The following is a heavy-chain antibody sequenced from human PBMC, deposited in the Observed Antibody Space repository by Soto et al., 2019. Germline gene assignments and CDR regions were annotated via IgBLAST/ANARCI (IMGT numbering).Heavy chain of an antibody. V-gene: IGHV3-33*01. D-gene: IGHD5-12*01. CDR2: IWYDGSHK. J-gene: IGHJ3*02. CDR1: GFTFSSYR. Sequence: QVQLVESGGAVVQPGTSLRLSCTASGFTFSSYRMHWVRQAPGKGLEWVAIIWYDGSHKFYVDSVKGRFAVSRDNSKNTVYLQMNSLTEEDTAVYYSARPRYSGDDPDALEIWGRATFVTISS. CDR3: ARPRYSGDDPDALEI.